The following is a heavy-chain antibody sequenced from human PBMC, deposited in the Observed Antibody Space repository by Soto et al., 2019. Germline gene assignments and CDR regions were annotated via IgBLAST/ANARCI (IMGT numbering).Heavy chain of an antibody. CDR2: ISYDGSNK. D-gene: IGHD3-3*01. J-gene: IGHJ6*02. CDR3: ARDTYYDFWSGPYSGMDV. Sequence: QVQLVESGGGVVQPGRSLRLSCAASGFTFSSYAMHWVRQAPGKGLEWVAVISYDGSNKYYADSVKGRFTISRDNSKNTLYLQMNSLRAEDTAVYYCARDTYYDFWSGPYSGMDVWGQGTTVTVSS. V-gene: IGHV3-30-3*01. CDR1: GFTFSSYA.